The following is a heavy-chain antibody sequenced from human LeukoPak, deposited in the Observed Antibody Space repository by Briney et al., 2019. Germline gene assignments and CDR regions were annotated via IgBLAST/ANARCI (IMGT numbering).Heavy chain of an antibody. CDR3: ARGSYFQY. D-gene: IGHD3-16*01. J-gene: IGHJ1*01. CDR1: GGSISSYY. V-gene: IGHV4-34*01. Sequence: PSETLSLTCTVSGGSISSYYWSWIRQPAGKGLEWIGEIIHSGKTNFNPSLKSRVTISVDTSKKHFSLNLTSVTAADTAVYYCARGSYFQYWDQGTPVIVSS. CDR2: IIHSGKT.